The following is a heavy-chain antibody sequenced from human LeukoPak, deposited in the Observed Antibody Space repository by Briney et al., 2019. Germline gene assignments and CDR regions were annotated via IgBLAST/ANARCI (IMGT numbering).Heavy chain of an antibody. CDR2: INPNSGGT. CDR1: GYAFTGYY. Sequence: GASVKVSCKASGYAFTGYYMHWVRQAPGQGLEWMGWINPNSGGTNYAQKFQGRVTMTRDTSISTAYVELSSLTSDDTAVYFCARSAEHCNNGVCFTDYYMDVWGKGTTVTVSS. V-gene: IGHV1-2*02. J-gene: IGHJ6*03. D-gene: IGHD2-8*01. CDR3: ARSAEHCNNGVCFTDYYMDV.